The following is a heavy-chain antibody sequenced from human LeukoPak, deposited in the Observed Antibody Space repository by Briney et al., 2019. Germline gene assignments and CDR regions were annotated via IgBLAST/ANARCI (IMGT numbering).Heavy chain of an antibody. CDR2: INHSGST. CDR3: ASSGYSYGLDY. Sequence: LRLSCAVSGFTFRTYSMNWIRQPPGKGLEWIGEINHSGSTNYNPSLKSRVTISVDTSKNQFSLKLSSVTAADTAVYYCASSGYSYGLDYWGQGTLVTVSS. V-gene: IGHV4-34*01. CDR1: GFTFRTYS. D-gene: IGHD5-18*01. J-gene: IGHJ4*02.